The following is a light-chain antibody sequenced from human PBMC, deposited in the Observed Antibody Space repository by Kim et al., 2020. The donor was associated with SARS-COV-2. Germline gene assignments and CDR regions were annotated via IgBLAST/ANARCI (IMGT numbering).Light chain of an antibody. Sequence: GQRVTISCSGSSSNIGSNYVSWYQQLPGTAPQLLIYSNNQRPSGVPDRFSGSKSGTSASLAISGLRSEDEADYYCAAWDDSLSGWVFGGGTQLTVL. J-gene: IGLJ3*02. CDR3: AAWDDSLSGWV. CDR2: SNN. V-gene: IGLV1-47*02. CDR1: SSNIGSNY.